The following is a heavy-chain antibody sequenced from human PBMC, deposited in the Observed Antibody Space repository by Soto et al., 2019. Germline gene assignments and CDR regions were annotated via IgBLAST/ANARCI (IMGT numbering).Heavy chain of an antibody. V-gene: IGHV1-18*04. Sequence: ASVKVSCKASGYTFTSYGISWVRQAPGQGLEWMGWISAYNGNTNYAQKPQGRVTLTTDTSTSTAYMELRSLRSEDTAVYYCARDLSYYVSGSFSAGYWGQGTLVTVSS. J-gene: IGHJ4*02. D-gene: IGHD3-10*01. CDR1: GYTFTSYG. CDR3: ARDLSYYVSGSFSAGY. CDR2: ISAYNGNT.